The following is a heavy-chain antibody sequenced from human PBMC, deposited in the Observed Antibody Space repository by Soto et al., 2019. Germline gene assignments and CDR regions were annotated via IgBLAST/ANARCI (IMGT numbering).Heavy chain of an antibody. D-gene: IGHD6-13*01. J-gene: IGHJ4*02. CDR1: GFTFSSYG. Sequence: QVQLVESGGGVVQPGRSLRLSCAASGFTFSSYGMHWVRQAPGKGLEWVAVISYDGSSKYHADSVKGRFTISRDNSKNTRYLQMNSRRAGDTAVYYGAKDRGSSWTLDYWGQGTLVIVSS. V-gene: IGHV3-30*18. CDR2: ISYDGSSK. CDR3: AKDRGSSWTLDY.